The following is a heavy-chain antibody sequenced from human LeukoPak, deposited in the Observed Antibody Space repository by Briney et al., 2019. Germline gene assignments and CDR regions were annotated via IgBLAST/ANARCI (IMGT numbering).Heavy chain of an antibody. J-gene: IGHJ4*02. CDR2: IYTSGST. D-gene: IGHD6-19*01. V-gene: IGHV4-4*09. CDR3: ALSAAGQTFDY. CDR1: GGSISSYY. Sequence: PSETLSLTCTVSGGSISSYYWSWIRQPPGKGLEWIGYIYTSGSTNYNPSLKSRVTISVDTSKNQFSLKLSSVTAADTAVYYCALSAAGQTFDYCGQGTLVTVSS.